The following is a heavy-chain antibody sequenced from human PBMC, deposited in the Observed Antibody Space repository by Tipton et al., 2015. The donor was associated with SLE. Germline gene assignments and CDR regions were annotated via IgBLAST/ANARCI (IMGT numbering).Heavy chain of an antibody. CDR2: ISYDGSNK. CDR1: GFTFSSYG. J-gene: IGHJ4*02. Sequence: SLRLSCAASGFTFSSYGMHWVRQAPGKGLEWVAVISYDGSNKYYADSVKGRFTISRDNSKNTLYLQMNSLRPEDTAVYYCAKDYYDSSYSLPGSMGYWGQGTLVTVSS. D-gene: IGHD3-22*01. CDR3: AKDYYDSSYSLPGSMGY. V-gene: IGHV3-30*18.